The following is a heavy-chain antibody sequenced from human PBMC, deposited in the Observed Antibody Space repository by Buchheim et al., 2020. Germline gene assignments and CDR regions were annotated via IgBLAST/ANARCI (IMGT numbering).Heavy chain of an antibody. CDR1: GFIFRGYS. Sequence: EVQLVESGGGLVQPGGSLRLSCAASGFIFRGYSMNWVRQAPGRGLEWVSYISSSGSTIYYADSVKGRFTISRDNAKNLLYLQMNSLRAEDTAVYYCARDRNWGSGFDYWGQGTL. J-gene: IGHJ4*02. V-gene: IGHV3-48*01. CDR2: ISSSGSTI. D-gene: IGHD3-16*01. CDR3: ARDRNWGSGFDY.